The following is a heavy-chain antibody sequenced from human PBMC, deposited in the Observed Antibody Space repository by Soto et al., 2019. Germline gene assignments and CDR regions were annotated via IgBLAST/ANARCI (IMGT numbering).Heavy chain of an antibody. D-gene: IGHD3-3*01. CDR2: IWYDGSNK. Sequence: QVQLVESGGGVVQPGRSLRLSCAASGFTFSSYGMHWVRQAPGKGLEWVAVIWYDGSNKYYADSVKGRFTISRDNSKNTLYLQMNSLRAEDTAVYYCARDSHYYDFWSGYPFDYWGQGTLVTVSS. V-gene: IGHV3-33*01. CDR1: GFTFSSYG. J-gene: IGHJ4*02. CDR3: ARDSHYYDFWSGYPFDY.